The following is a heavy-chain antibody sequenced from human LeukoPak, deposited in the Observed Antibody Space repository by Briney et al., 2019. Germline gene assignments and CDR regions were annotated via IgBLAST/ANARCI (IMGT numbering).Heavy chain of an antibody. CDR1: GFTFSSYG. D-gene: IGHD4-17*01. Sequence: GGSLRLSCAASGFTFSSYGMHWVRQAPGKGLEWVAFIRYDGSNKYYADSVKGRFTISRDNSKNTLYLQMNSLRAEGTAVYYCALDYVDGLDYYYYMDVWGKGTTVTVSS. J-gene: IGHJ6*03. V-gene: IGHV3-30*02. CDR3: ALDYVDGLDYYYYMDV. CDR2: IRYDGSNK.